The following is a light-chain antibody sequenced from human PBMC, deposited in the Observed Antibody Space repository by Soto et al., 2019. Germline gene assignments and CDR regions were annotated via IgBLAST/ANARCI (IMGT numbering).Light chain of an antibody. CDR3: QHYNTYPLT. CDR1: QSISSW. J-gene: IGKJ4*01. CDR2: KAS. V-gene: IGKV1-5*03. Sequence: QMTQSPYTLSASVGDRVTITCRASQSISSWLAWYQQKPGKAPNLLIYKASTLESGVPSRFSGSGSGTEFTLTISSLQPDDFATYYCQHYNTYPLTFGGGTKVEIK.